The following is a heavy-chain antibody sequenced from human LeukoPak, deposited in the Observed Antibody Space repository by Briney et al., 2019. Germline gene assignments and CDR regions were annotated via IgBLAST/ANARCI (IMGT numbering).Heavy chain of an antibody. D-gene: IGHD2-2*01. CDR2: IYHSGRT. Sequence: SETLSLTCTVSGYSISSGYYWGWIRQPPGKGLEWIGSIYHSGRTFYNPSLKSRVTISVDTSKNQFSLKLSSVTAADTAVYYCARTPIVVVPAAILPWFDPWGQGTLVTVSS. J-gene: IGHJ5*02. CDR1: GYSISSGYY. V-gene: IGHV4-38-2*02. CDR3: ARTPIVVVPAAILPWFDP.